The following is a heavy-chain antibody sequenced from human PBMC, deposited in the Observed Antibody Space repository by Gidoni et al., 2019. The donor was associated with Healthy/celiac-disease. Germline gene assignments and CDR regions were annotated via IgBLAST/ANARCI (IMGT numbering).Heavy chain of an antibody. V-gene: IGHV3-21*01. Sequence: EVQLVESGGGLVKPGGSLRLSCAASGFTFSSYSMNWVRQAPGKGLGWVSSISSSSSYIYYADSVKGRFTISRDNAKNSLYLQMNSLRAEDTAVYYCARVGSGWSHWFDPWGQGTLVTVSS. CDR3: ARVGSGWSHWFDP. CDR1: GFTFSSYS. D-gene: IGHD6-19*01. CDR2: ISSSSSYI. J-gene: IGHJ5*02.